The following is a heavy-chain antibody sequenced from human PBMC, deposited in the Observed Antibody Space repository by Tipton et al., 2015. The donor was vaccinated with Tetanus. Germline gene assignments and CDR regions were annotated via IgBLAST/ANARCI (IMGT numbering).Heavy chain of an antibody. D-gene: IGHD3-3*01. J-gene: IGHJ4*02. CDR1: GASISPYY. V-gene: IGHV4-59*01. CDR3: ARANYDNFKKGPFDS. CDR2: VSSSGRT. Sequence: TLSLTCAVSGASISPYYWSWIRQPPGKGLEWLAYVSSSGRTNSNYDLKSRITTSHDTSKNQFFLRLTSVTSADTAVYYCARANYDNFKKGPFDSWGQGTLVIASS.